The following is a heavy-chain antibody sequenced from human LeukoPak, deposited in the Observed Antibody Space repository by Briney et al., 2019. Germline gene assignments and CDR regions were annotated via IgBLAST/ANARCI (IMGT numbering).Heavy chain of an antibody. CDR3: ARGGDNWDRPWVFDY. D-gene: IGHD1-20*01. V-gene: IGHV4-38-2*02. CDR2: IYHSGST. Sequence: PSETLSLTCTVSGGSISSYYWGWIRQPPGKGLEWIGSIYHSGSTYYNPSLKSRVTISVDTSKNQFSLKLSSVTAADTAVYYCARGGDNWDRPWVFDYWGQGTLVTVSS. CDR1: GGSISSYY. J-gene: IGHJ4*02.